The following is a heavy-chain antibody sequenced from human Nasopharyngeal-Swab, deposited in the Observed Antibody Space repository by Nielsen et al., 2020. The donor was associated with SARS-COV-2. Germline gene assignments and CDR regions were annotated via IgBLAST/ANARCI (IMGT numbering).Heavy chain of an antibody. V-gene: IGHV3-66*01. Sequence: GESLKISCAASGFTVSTNYMSWVRQTPGKGLEWVSIIYTGGSTYYADSVKGRFTISRDSSKNTLYLHMNSLRAEDTAIYYCASTPGSPLRRNFDYWGQGALVTVSS. D-gene: IGHD2-15*01. CDR1: GFTVSTNY. CDR3: ASTPGSPLRRNFDY. J-gene: IGHJ4*02. CDR2: IYTGGST.